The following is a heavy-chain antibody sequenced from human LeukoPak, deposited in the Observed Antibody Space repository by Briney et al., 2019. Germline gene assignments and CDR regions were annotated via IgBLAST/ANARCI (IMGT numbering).Heavy chain of an antibody. CDR2: IYYSGNT. V-gene: IGHV4-39*07. D-gene: IGHD2-15*01. CDR3: ARWVVARFDY. Sequence: SETLSLTCTVSGGSISSSSYYWGWIRQPPGKGLEWIGSIYYSGNTYYNPSLKSRVTISVDTSKNQFSLKLSSVTAADTAVYFCARWVVARFDYWGQGILVTVSS. CDR1: GGSISSSSYY. J-gene: IGHJ4*02.